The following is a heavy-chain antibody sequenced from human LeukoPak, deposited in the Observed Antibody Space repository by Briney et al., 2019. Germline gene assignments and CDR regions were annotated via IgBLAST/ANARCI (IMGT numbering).Heavy chain of an antibody. D-gene: IGHD1-26*01. CDR3: ARGDSGSYYFDY. V-gene: IGHV3-48*03. Sequence: GGSLRLSCAASGFTFSSYEMSWVRQAPGKGLEWVSYISSSGSTIYYADSVKGRFTISRDNAKNSLYLQMNSLRADDTAVYYCARGDSGSYYFDYWGQGTLVTVSS. CDR1: GFTFSSYE. CDR2: ISSSGSTI. J-gene: IGHJ4*02.